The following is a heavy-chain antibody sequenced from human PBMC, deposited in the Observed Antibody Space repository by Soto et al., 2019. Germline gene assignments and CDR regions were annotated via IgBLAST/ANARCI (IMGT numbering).Heavy chain of an antibody. CDR2: MSHIGSV. V-gene: IGHV4-4*02. CDR3: ARSLGWYAIDY. Sequence: QVLLQESGPGLAQPSGTLSLSCVVSGVSIGSNYYWGWVRQPPGKGLEWLGDMSHIGSVNYNPSLKSRGTISMDKSQNQFFLELNSVAGADTAVYYCARSLGWYAIDYWGQGTLVIVSS. CDR1: GVSIGSNYY. J-gene: IGHJ4*02. D-gene: IGHD6-19*01.